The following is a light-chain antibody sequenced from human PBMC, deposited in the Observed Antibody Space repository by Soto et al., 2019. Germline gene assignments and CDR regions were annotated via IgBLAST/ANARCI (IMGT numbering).Light chain of an antibody. CDR3: QQRSNWPGT. J-gene: IGKJ1*01. CDR1: QSVSSY. V-gene: IGKV3-11*01. Sequence: EIVLTQSPAPLSLSPGERATLSCRASQSVSSYLAWYQQKPGQAPRLLIYDASNRATGIPARFSGSGSGTDCTLTISSLEPEDVAVYYCQQRSNWPGTFGQGTKVDI. CDR2: DAS.